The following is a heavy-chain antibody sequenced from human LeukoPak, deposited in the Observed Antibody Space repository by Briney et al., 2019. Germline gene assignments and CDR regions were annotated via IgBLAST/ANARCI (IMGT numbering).Heavy chain of an antibody. CDR2: ISPSGDRT. V-gene: IGHV3-23*01. J-gene: IGHJ4*02. CDR3: AIMHGYYDGSGFWVQ. D-gene: IGHD3-22*01. Sequence: GGSLRLSCAASGFTFSSYAISWVRQAPGKGLEWVSFISPSGDRTSNADSVEGRFTISRDNTRNTLYLQMNSLRDEDTGVYYCAIMHGYYDGSGFWVQWGQGTLVTVSS. CDR1: GFTFSSYA.